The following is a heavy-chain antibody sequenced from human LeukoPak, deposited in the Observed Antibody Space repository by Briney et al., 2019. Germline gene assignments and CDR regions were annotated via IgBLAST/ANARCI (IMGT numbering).Heavy chain of an antibody. CDR1: GYTFTSYG. V-gene: IGHV1-18*01. D-gene: IGHD3-10*01. CDR2: ISAYNGNT. CDR3: ARDSDYYGSGSYPDY. J-gene: IGHJ4*02. Sequence: GASVKVSCKASGYTFTSYGISWVRHAPGQGLEWMGWISAYNGNTNYAQKLQGRVTMTTDTSTNTAYMELRSLRSDDTAVYYCARDSDYYGSGSYPDYWGQGTLVTISS.